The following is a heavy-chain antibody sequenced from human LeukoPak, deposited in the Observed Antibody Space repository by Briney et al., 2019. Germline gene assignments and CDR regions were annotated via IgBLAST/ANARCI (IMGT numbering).Heavy chain of an antibody. CDR3: AREGTAGTNLNWFDP. CDR2: IYYSGNT. CDR1: GGSISSYY. Sequence: SETLSLTCTVSGGSISSYYWSWIRQPPGKGLEWIGYIYYSGNTNYNPSLKSRVTISVDTSKNQFSLKLSSVTAADTAVYYCAREGTAGTNLNWFDPWGQGTLVTVSS. V-gene: IGHV4-59*01. D-gene: IGHD1-1*01. J-gene: IGHJ5*02.